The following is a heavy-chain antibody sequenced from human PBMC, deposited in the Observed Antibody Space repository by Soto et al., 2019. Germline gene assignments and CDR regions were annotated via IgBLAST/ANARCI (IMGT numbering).Heavy chain of an antibody. CDR1: GFTFSSYG. CDR3: AEGLVEVVVVPADHARSVEAAEHYYYYGMDV. D-gene: IGHD2-2*01. CDR2: ISYDGSNK. V-gene: IGHV3-30*18. Sequence: PGGSLRLSCASSGFTFSSYGMHLVRQAPGKGLEWVAVISYDGSNKYYADSVKGRFTISRDNSKNTLYLQMNSLRAEDTAVYYCAEGLVEVVVVPADHARSVEAAEHYYYYGMDVWGKGTRVTAPQ. J-gene: IGHJ6*04.